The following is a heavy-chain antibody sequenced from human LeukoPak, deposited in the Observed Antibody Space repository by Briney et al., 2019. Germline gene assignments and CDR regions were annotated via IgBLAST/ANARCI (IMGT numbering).Heavy chain of an antibody. V-gene: IGHV4-31*03. D-gene: IGHD1-20*01. Sequence: SQTLSLTCTVSGGSISSGGYYWSWLRQHPGKGLEWIGYIYYSGSTYYNPSLKSRVTISVDTSKNQFSLKLSSVTAADTAVYYCARGGITGTLFDYWGQGTLVTVSS. CDR1: GGSISSGGYY. J-gene: IGHJ4*02. CDR2: IYYSGST. CDR3: ARGGITGTLFDY.